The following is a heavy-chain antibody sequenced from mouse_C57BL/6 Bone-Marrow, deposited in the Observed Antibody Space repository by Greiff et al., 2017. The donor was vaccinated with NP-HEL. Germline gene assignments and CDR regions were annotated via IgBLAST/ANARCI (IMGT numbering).Heavy chain of an antibody. CDR1: GFNFSNYW. Sequence: EVQLQESGGGLVQPGGSMKLSCVASGFNFSNYWMNWVRQSPEKGLEWVAQIRLKSDNYATHYAVSVKGRFTSSRDESRSRVYLQMNNIRAEDTGNYDCTAANWDFDVWGTGTTVTVSS. CDR2: IRLKSDNYAT. D-gene: IGHD6-1*01. V-gene: IGHV6-3*01. J-gene: IGHJ1*03. CDR3: TAANWDFDV.